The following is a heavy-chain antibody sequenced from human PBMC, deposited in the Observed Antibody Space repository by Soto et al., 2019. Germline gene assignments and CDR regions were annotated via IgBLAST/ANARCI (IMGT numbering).Heavy chain of an antibody. Sequence: GGSLRLSCAASGFNFSNHWMPWVRQRPGEGLVWVSRITSDGKSKAYAESVKGRFAISRDNAKNTLYLQMNGLTAEDTAVYYCARESGDWPLNWFDPWGLGTLVTVS. J-gene: IGHJ5*02. V-gene: IGHV3-74*01. CDR1: GFNFSNHW. CDR3: ARESGDWPLNWFDP. D-gene: IGHD2-21*02. CDR2: ITSDGKSK.